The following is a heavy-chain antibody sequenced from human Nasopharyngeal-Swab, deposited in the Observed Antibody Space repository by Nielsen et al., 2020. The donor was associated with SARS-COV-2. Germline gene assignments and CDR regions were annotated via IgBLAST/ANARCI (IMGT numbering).Heavy chain of an antibody. CDR2: ISATTGRT. V-gene: IGHV1-18*01. J-gene: IGHJ4*02. CDR1: GYTFTSFG. CDR3: VRDRGLHGLDATSPDY. Sequence: ASVRVSCKSSGYTFTSFGISWVRQAPGQGLEWIGWISATTGRTAYGQKFQDRATVTGDTSTNIGYMELRSLRSDDAAVYYCVRDRGLHGLDATSPDYWGQGTLVTVSS. D-gene: IGHD2-15*01.